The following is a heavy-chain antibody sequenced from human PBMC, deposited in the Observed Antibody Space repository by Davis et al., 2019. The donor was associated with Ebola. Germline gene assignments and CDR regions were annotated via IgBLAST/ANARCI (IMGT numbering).Heavy chain of an antibody. Sequence: PGGSLRLSCAASGFTFGGYAMHWVRQARGRGLEDGSAISSDGGSTFYANSVKGRFSISRDNSKNTLYLQMGSLRTEDMAVYYCARGGYGDYRLEDYWGQGTLVTVSS. CDR1: GFTFGGYA. D-gene: IGHD4-17*01. CDR3: ARGGYGDYRLEDY. V-gene: IGHV3-64*01. CDR2: ISSDGGST. J-gene: IGHJ4*02.